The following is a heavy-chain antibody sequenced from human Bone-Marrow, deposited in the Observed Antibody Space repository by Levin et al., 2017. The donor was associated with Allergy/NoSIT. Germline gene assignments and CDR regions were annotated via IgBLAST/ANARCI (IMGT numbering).Heavy chain of an antibody. V-gene: IGHV1-69*13. CDR2: IIPIFGTA. D-gene: IGHD6-13*01. J-gene: IGHJ6*02. CDR1: GGTFSSYA. Sequence: ASVKVSCKASGGTFSSYAISWVRQAPGQGLEWMGGIIPIFGTANYAQKFQGRVTITADESTSTAYMELSSLRSEDTAVYYCARFKQQLEYYYYGMDVWGQGTTVTVSS. CDR3: ARFKQQLEYYYYGMDV.